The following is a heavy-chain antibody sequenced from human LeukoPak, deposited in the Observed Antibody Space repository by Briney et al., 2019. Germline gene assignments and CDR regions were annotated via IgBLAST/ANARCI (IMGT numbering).Heavy chain of an antibody. CDR3: ARRIVVVALNAFDI. J-gene: IGHJ3*02. Sequence: SETLSLTCTVSGGSISSYYWSWIRQPPGKGLEWIGYIYYSGSTNYNPSLKSRVTISVDTSKNQFSLKLGSVTAADTAVYYCARRIVVVALNAFDIWGQGTMVTVSS. V-gene: IGHV4-59*08. D-gene: IGHD2-15*01. CDR1: GGSISSYY. CDR2: IYYSGST.